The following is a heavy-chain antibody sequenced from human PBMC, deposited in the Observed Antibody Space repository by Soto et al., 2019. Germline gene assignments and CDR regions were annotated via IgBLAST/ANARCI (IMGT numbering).Heavy chain of an antibody. D-gene: IGHD6-13*01. Sequence: GGSLRLSCAASGFSFSSYWMHWVRQAPGKGLVWVSRINSDGSSTTYADYVKGRFTISRENGKNKLYVQMNSLRAEDTAVYYCASGYSSSWYNAFDIWGQGTMVTV. J-gene: IGHJ3*02. CDR1: GFSFSSYW. V-gene: IGHV3-74*01. CDR2: INSDGSST. CDR3: ASGYSSSWYNAFDI.